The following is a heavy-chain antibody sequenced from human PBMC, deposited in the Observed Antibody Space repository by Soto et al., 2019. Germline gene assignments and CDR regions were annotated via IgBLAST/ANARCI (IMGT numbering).Heavy chain of an antibody. CDR1: GYTFTGYY. D-gene: IGHD2-2*01. J-gene: IGHJ6*02. V-gene: IGHV1-2*02. CDR2: INPNSGRT. CDR3: ASISPSRRIVVVPAALQDYYGMDV. Sequence: QVQLVQSGAEVKKPGASVKVSCKASGYTFTGYYMHWVRQAPGQGLEWMGWINPNSGRTNYAQKFQGRVTMTRDTSISTAYMELSRLRSDDTAVYYCASISPSRRIVVVPAALQDYYGMDVWGQGTTVTVSS.